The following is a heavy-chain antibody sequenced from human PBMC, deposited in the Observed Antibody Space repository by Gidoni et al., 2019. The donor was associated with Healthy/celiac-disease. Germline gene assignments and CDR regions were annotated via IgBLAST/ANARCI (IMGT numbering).Heavy chain of an antibody. V-gene: IGHV4-39*01. CDR2: IYYSGST. D-gene: IGHD3-22*01. J-gene: IGHJ6*03. CDR3: ARHVHDSSGYYYYYYYYMDV. CDR1: GGSISSSSYY. Sequence: QLQLQESGPGLVKPSETLSLTCTVSGGSISSSSYYWGWIRQPPGKGLEWIGSIYYSGSTYYNPSLKSRVTISVDTSKNQFSLKLSSVTAADTAVYYCARHVHDSSGYYYYYYYYMDVWGKGTTVTVSS.